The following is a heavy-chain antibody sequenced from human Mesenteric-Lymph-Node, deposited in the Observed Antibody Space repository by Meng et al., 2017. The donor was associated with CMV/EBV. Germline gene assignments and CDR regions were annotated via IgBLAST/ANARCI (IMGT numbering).Heavy chain of an antibody. D-gene: IGHD2-21*01. CDR2: IYYSGST. CDR3: ARDTYYYGIDV. V-gene: IGHV4-59*13. J-gene: IGHJ6*02. Sequence: SETLSLTCTVSGASISGNYWSWIRQPPGKGLEWIGYIYYSGSTNHNPSLKSRVTMSVDTSKSQFSLKVTSVTAVDTAVYYCARDTYYYGIDVWGQGTTVTVSS. CDR1: GASISGNY.